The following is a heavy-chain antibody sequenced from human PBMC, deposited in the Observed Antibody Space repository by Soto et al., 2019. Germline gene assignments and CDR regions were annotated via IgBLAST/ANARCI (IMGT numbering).Heavy chain of an antibody. CDR3: AAGFLHSYYFDY. CDR1: GFTLTSSA. V-gene: IGHV1-58*01. Sequence: SVKVSCKASGFTLTSSAGQWVRQARGQRLEWIGWIVVGSGNTNYAQKFQERVTITRDMSTSTAYMELSSLRSEDTAVYYCAAGFLHSYYFDYWGQRTLVTVSS. CDR2: IVVGSGNT. J-gene: IGHJ4*02.